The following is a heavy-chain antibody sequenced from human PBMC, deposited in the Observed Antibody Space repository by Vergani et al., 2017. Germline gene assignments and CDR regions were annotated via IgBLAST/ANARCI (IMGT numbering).Heavy chain of an antibody. Sequence: VDLVQSGGGVVQPGGSLRLSCVASGFTFSDYGMHWVRQAPGKGLEWVAFIEYNGKNIYYADSVKGRFNVSRDNSKNTVYLQMNGLRPEDTGLYFCAKEGPVTASGDYWGQGAPVTVSS. J-gene: IGHJ4*02. CDR1: GFTFSDYG. CDR3: AKEGPVTASGDY. V-gene: IGHV3-30*02. CDR2: IEYNGKNI. D-gene: IGHD6-13*01.